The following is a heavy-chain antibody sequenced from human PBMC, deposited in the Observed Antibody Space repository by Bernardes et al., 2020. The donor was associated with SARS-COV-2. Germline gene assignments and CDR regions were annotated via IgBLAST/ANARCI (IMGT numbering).Heavy chain of an antibody. J-gene: IGHJ4*02. Sequence: GGSLRLSCAASGFTFSNNWMAWVRQAPGKGLEWVANIKQDGSEMYYVDSVKGRFTISRDNAKNSLYLQMNSLGAEDTAVYYCAKKFTTAAPYFEYWGQGTLVTVSS. D-gene: IGHD2-2*01. CDR2: IKQDGSEM. CDR3: AKKFTTAAPYFEY. V-gene: IGHV3-7*03. CDR1: GFTFSNNW.